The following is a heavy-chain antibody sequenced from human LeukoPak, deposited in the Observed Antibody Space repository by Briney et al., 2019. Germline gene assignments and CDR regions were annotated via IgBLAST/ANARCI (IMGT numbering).Heavy chain of an antibody. Sequence: GGSLRLSSAASGFTFSSHWMHWARQAPGKGLVWVSRINTDGSTTNYADSEKGRFTISRDNAENTLYLQIDGLRAEDAAVYYCARGAFGAYYMDVWGQGTLVTVSS. V-gene: IGHV3-74*01. D-gene: IGHD3-16*01. CDR2: INTDGSTT. J-gene: IGHJ4*02. CDR1: GFTFSSHW. CDR3: ARGAFGAYYMDV.